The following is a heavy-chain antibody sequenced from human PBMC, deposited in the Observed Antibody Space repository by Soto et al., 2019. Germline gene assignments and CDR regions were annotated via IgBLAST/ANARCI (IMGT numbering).Heavy chain of an antibody. V-gene: IGHV3-30-3*01. CDR2: IIYDGSNK. CDR3: AREEYSSSWYKAFDV. J-gene: IGHJ3*01. Sequence: PGGSVRLSCAASGFTFSSYALHWVRQGPGKGLEWVAVIIYDGSNKYYAESVKGRFTISRDNSKNTLYLQMNSLRAEDTAVYCCAREEYSSSWYKAFDVWGQGTMVTVSS. D-gene: IGHD6-13*01. CDR1: GFTFSSYA.